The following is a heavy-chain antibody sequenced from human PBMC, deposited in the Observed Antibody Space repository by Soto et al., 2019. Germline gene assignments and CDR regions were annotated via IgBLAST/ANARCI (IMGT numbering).Heavy chain of an antibody. J-gene: IGHJ6*02. D-gene: IGHD3-10*01. V-gene: IGHV3-48*02. CDR1: GFTFSSYS. CDR2: ISSSSSTT. Sequence: EVQLVESGGGLVQPGGSLRLSCAASGFTFSSYSMNWVRQAPGKGLEWVSYISSSSSTTYYADSVKGRFTISRDNAKKSLNLQMNSLRDEYTAVYYCARFSLRVRGGEDVWGQGTTVTVSS. CDR3: ARFSLRVRGGEDV.